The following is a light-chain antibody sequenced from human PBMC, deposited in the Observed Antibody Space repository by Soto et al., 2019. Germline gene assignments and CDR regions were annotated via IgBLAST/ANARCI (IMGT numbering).Light chain of an antibody. V-gene: IGKV1-5*03. Sequence: DVQMTQSPSTLSASVGDRVTITCRASQSISSRLAWYQQKPGKAPKLLIYTASVLETGVPSRFSGSESGTEFTLTISSLQPEDSATYYCQQCNSYPLTFGQGTNLEIK. J-gene: IGKJ2*01. CDR2: TAS. CDR1: QSISSR. CDR3: QQCNSYPLT.